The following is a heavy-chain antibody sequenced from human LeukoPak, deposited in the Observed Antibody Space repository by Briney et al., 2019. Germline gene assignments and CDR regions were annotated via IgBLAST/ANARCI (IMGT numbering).Heavy chain of an antibody. CDR2: ISNDENNK. V-gene: IGHV3-30*04. J-gene: IGHJ4*02. D-gene: IGHD6-19*01. CDR1: GFIFSGYA. CDR3: ARAPNSAWHNFDY. Sequence: PGGSLRLSCAASGFIFSGYAMHWFRQAPGKGLEWVAVISNDENNKNHADSAKGRFTISRDNSKNTLYLQMNSLRAEDTVVYFCARAPNSAWHNFDYWGQGTLVTVSS.